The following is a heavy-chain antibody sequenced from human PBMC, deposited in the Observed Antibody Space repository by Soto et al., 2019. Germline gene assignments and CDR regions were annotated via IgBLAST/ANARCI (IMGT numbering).Heavy chain of an antibody. J-gene: IGHJ4*02. Sequence: QVQLVESGGDVVQPGRSLRLSCAASGFTFSSYAMHWVRQAPGKGLEWVAVISYDGSNKYYADSVKGRFTISRDNSKNTLYLQMNSLRAEDTAVYYCARGQYYYGSGSEDYWGQGTLVTVSS. CDR2: ISYDGSNK. CDR3: ARGQYYYGSGSEDY. CDR1: GFTFSSYA. D-gene: IGHD3-10*01. V-gene: IGHV3-30-3*01.